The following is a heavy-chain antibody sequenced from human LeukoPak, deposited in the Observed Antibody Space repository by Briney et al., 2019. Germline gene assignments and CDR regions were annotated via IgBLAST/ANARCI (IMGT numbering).Heavy chain of an antibody. CDR2: MSYSGTS. CDR3: AAGSRPYYFYYMAV. CDR1: GGSIKTYY. V-gene: IGHV4-59*08. Sequence: SGTLSLTCTVSGGSIKTYYWSWSRQSPGKGLEWIGSMSYSGTSNYIPSLKSRVSMTIDISKNQFSLKLTSVTAADTALYFCAAGSRPYYFYYMAVWGTGTTVTVSS. J-gene: IGHJ6*03.